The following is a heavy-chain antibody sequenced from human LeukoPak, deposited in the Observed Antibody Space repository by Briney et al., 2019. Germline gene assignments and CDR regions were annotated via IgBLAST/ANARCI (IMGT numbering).Heavy chain of an antibody. CDR3: AKMKGHPLPKYYMDV. CDR1: GFIFNNYG. D-gene: IGHD1-26*01. J-gene: IGHJ6*01. Sequence: GGSLRLSCAASGFIFNNYGLIWVRQAPGKGLEWVSAISNDGGGTNYADFVKGRFTISRDNSKNTLFLQMNSLRAEDTALYYCAKMKGHPLPKYYMDVWGQGTTVTVPS. V-gene: IGHV3-23*01. CDR2: ISNDGGGT.